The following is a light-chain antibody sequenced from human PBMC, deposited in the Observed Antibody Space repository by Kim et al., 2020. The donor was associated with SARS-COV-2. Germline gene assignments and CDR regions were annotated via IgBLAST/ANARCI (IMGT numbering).Light chain of an antibody. J-gene: IGKJ2*01. CDR3: MQALQTPYT. Sequence: EPASISCRSSQSLLNSNGYTYLDWYLQKPGQSPQLLIYLGSNRASGVPDRFSGSGSGTDFTLKISRVEAEDVGVYYCMQALQTPYTFGQGTKLEI. CDR2: LGS. CDR1: QSLLNSNGYTY. V-gene: IGKV2-28*01.